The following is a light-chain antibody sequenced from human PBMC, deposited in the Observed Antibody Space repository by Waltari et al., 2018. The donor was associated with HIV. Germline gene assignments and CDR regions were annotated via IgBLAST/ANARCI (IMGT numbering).Light chain of an antibody. CDR2: GSN. CDR1: SSNIGSNP. Sequence: QSVVTQPPSASGTPGPRVTISCSGSSSNIGSNPVHWYQQIPGTAPKLLIYGSNQRPSGVPDRFSDSKSGTSDSLAISGLQPEDEADYYCTVWDDSLNGWVFGGGTKVTVL. CDR3: TVWDDSLNGWV. J-gene: IGLJ3*02. V-gene: IGLV1-44*01.